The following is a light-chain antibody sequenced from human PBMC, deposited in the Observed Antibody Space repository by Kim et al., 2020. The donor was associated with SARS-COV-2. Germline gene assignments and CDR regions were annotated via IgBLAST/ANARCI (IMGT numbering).Light chain of an antibody. CDR2: GAS. V-gene: IGKV3-20*01. J-gene: IGKJ4*01. CDR3: QQCGISPPN. CDR1: QSVSSSY. Sequence: SPGGRATPSCGARQSVSSSYLVWCTQRPRPAPRRRIYGASSRATGSPDRFCVSGSGTDFTLTISRLGPVDFSVYHCQQCGISPPNFGGRTKGDIK.